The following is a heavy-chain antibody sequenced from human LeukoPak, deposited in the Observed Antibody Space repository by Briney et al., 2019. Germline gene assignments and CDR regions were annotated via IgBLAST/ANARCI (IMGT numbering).Heavy chain of an antibody. CDR1: GSTFSSYG. J-gene: IGHJ6*03. CDR3: AKEGSGWIPYYYYYMDV. V-gene: IGHV3-30*02. Sequence: GGSLRLSCAASGSTFSSYGMHWVRQAPGKGLEWVAFIRYDGSNKYYADSVKGRFTISRDNSKNTLYLQMNSLRAEDTAVYYCAKEGSGWIPYYYYYMDVWGKGTTVTVSS. D-gene: IGHD6-19*01. CDR2: IRYDGSNK.